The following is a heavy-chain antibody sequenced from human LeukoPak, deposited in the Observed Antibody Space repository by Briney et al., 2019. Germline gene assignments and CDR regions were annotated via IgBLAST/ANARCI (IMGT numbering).Heavy chain of an antibody. Sequence: SETLSLTCAVYGVSFSGYYWSWIRQPPGKGLEWIGEINHSGSTNYNPSLKSRVTISVDTSKNQFSLKLSSVTAADTAVYYCARGLVGYYSAIDYWGQGTLVTVSS. J-gene: IGHJ4*02. CDR3: ARGLVGYYSAIDY. D-gene: IGHD1-26*01. CDR1: GVSFSGYY. CDR2: INHSGST. V-gene: IGHV4-34*01.